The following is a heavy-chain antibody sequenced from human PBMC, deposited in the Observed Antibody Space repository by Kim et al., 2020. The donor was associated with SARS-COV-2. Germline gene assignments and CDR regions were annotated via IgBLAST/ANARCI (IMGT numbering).Heavy chain of an antibody. D-gene: IGHD6-13*01. CDR3: ARGDADSSSGYYFDY. V-gene: IGHV4-4*02. J-gene: IGHJ4*02. Sequence: PSLKGRVTISVDKSKNQVALKLSSVTAADTAVYYCARGDADSSSGYYFDYWGQGTLVTVSS.